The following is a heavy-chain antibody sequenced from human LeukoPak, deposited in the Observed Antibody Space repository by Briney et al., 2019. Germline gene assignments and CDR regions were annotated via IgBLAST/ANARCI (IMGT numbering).Heavy chain of an antibody. CDR3: TTDRYDILTGYFFDY. D-gene: IGHD3-9*01. Sequence: GGSLRLSCAASGFTFSAHYMDWVRQAPGKGLEWVGRIKSKTDGGTTDYAAPVKGRFTISRDDSKNTLYLQMNSLKTEDTAVYYCTTDRYDILTGYFFDYWGQGTLVTVSS. V-gene: IGHV3-15*01. J-gene: IGHJ4*02. CDR1: GFTFSAHY. CDR2: IKSKTDGGTT.